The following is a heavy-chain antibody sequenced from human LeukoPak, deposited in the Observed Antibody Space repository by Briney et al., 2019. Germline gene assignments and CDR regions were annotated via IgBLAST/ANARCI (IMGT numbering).Heavy chain of an antibody. CDR1: GFTFSSYS. Sequence: PGGSLRLSCAASGFTFSSYSMNWVRQAPGKGLECISYISSSSTIYYADSVKGRFTISRDNAKNSLYLQMNSLRDEDTAVYYCARRSNRDFDYWGQGTLATVSS. CDR3: ARRSNRDFDY. J-gene: IGHJ4*02. V-gene: IGHV3-48*02. CDR2: ISSSSTI. D-gene: IGHD2-8*01.